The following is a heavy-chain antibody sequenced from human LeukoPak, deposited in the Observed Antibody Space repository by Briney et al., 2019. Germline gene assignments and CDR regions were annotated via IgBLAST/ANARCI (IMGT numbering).Heavy chain of an antibody. J-gene: IGHJ6*02. Sequence: SETLSLTCTVSGGSMSSYYWGWIRQPPGKGLEWIGYIYRSGGTNYNPSLKSRVTISVDTSKNQFSLKLSSVTAADTAVYYCARTHYYDSSGYYYGYYYYGMDVWGQGTTVTVSS. CDR2: IYRSGGT. CDR3: ARTHYYDSSGYYYGYYYYGMDV. CDR1: GGSMSSYY. V-gene: IGHV4-4*08. D-gene: IGHD3-22*01.